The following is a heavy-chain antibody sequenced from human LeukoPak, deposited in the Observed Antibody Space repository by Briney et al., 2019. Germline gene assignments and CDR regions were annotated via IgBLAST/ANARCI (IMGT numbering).Heavy chain of an antibody. Sequence: QPGGSLRLSCAASGFSFSSYGMNWVRQAPGKGLEWVSGISCNGSNKYYAESVKGRFTVSRDNTKNTLYLQMNSLRAEDTAVYYCARSFYDFLNGPYEEAFDMWGQGTMVTVSS. CDR3: ARSFYDFLNGPYEEAFDM. V-gene: IGHV3-33*08. D-gene: IGHD3-3*01. CDR2: ISCNGSNK. J-gene: IGHJ3*02. CDR1: GFSFSSYG.